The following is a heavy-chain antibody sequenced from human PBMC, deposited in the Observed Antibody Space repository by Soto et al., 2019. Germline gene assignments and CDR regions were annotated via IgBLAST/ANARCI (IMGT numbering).Heavy chain of an antibody. CDR3: ARAAAAGKYYYRYYGMDV. J-gene: IGHJ6*02. CDR1: GYTFTSYG. V-gene: IGHV1-18*01. D-gene: IGHD6-13*01. CDR2: ISAYNGNT. Sequence: ASVKVSCKASGYTFTSYGISWVRQAPGQGLEWMGWISAYNGNTNYAQKLQGRVTMTTDTSTSAAHMDLSSLRSEDTAVYYCARAAAAGKYYYRYYGMDVWGQGTTVTVSS.